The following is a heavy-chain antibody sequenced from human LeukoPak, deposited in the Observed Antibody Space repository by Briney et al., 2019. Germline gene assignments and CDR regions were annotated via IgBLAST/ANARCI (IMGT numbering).Heavy chain of an antibody. CDR1: GDSISSYY. D-gene: IGHD2-2*02. CDR2: INYSGST. CDR3: ARDVGYCSSTSCYNNFDY. J-gene: IGHJ4*02. V-gene: IGHV4-59*12. Sequence: SETLSLTCTVSGDSISSYYWSWIRQPPGKGLEWIGYINYSGSTNYNPSLKSRVTISVDTSKNQFSLKLSSVTAADTAVYYCARDVGYCSSTSCYNNFDYWGQGTLVTVSS.